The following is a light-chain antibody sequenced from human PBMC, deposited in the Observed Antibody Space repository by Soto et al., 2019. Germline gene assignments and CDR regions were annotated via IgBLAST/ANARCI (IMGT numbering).Light chain of an antibody. Sequence: DIKMTQSPSTLSAYVGDRVTITCRASQTTSIWFDWYQQKPGKAPKRLIYTTSSLESGVPSRFSGSGSGTEFTLTISCLQPDDFATYYCQHYYPYAYSFGQCTKLEIK. CDR2: TTS. J-gene: IGKJ2*03. CDR1: QTTSIW. CDR3: QHYYPYAYS. V-gene: IGKV1-5*03.